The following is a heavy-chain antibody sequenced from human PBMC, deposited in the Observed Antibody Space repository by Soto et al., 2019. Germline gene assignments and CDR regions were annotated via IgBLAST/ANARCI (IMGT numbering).Heavy chain of an antibody. J-gene: IGHJ5*02. CDR2: ISYDGSNK. V-gene: IGHV3-30*18. CDR3: AKDYGYCSGGSCYSSGWFDP. Sequence: QVQLVESGGGMVQPGRSLRLPCAASGFTFSSYGMHWVRQAPGKGLEWVAVISYDGSNKYYADSVKGRFTISRDNSKNTLYLQMNSLRAEDTAVYYCAKDYGYCSGGSCYSSGWFDPWGQGTLVTVSS. D-gene: IGHD2-15*01. CDR1: GFTFSSYG.